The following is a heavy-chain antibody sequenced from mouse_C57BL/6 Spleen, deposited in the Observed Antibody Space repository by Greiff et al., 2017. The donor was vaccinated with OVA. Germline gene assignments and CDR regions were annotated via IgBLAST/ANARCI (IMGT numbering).Heavy chain of an antibody. CDR1: GYTFTSYW. V-gene: IGHV1-53*01. Sequence: QVQLQQPGTELVKPGASVKLSCKASGYTFTSYWMHWVKQRPGQGLEWIGNFNPSNGGTNYNEKFKSKATLTVDKSSSTAYMQLSSLTSEDSAVYYCAGAAYYYGFDYYARDYWGQGTSVTVSS. D-gene: IGHD1-1*01. CDR2: FNPSNGGT. J-gene: IGHJ4*01. CDR3: AGAAYYYGFDYYARDY.